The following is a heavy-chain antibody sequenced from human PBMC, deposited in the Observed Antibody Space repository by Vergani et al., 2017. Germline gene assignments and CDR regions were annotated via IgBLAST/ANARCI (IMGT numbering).Heavy chain of an antibody. CDR2: INYSGST. V-gene: IGHV4-39*01. D-gene: IGHD3-16*01. CDR3: ARHDSGHYDSSYYGLDV. Sequence: QLQLHKSGPGLVKPSETLLLTCTLSGGSISSYSHFWGWLRPTPGKGLVWIGSINYSGSTYYNPSLKSRVSISVDTSKNQFSLKLSSATAADSSVYYCARHDSGHYDSSYYGLDVWGQGTTVTVSS. CDR1: GGSISSYSHF. J-gene: IGHJ6*02.